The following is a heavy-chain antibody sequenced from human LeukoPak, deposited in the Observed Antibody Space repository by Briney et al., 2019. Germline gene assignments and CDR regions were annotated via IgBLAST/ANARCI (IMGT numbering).Heavy chain of an antibody. J-gene: IGHJ4*02. V-gene: IGHV1-2*02. CDR1: GYTFTGSY. CDR2: INLNSGGT. Sequence: ASAKVSCKASGYTFTGSYMHWVRQAPGQGLEWMGWINLNSGGTNYAQKFQVRVTMTRDTSISTAYMELSRLRSDDTAVYYCARSPHILTGENFDYWGQGTLVTVSS. D-gene: IGHD3-9*01. CDR3: ARSPHILTGENFDY.